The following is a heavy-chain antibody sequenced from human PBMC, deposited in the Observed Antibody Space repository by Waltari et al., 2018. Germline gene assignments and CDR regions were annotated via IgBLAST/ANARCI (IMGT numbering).Heavy chain of an antibody. CDR1: GFTFTSYA. V-gene: IGHV3-23*04. CDR2: ISGAGMTT. Sequence: VQLVDSGGDMVQPGGSLRLSCAASGFTFTSYAMHWVRQAPGTGLEWVSCISGAGMTTYYADSVGGRFTISRDNAKNTVYLQMDSLRVDDTAVYYCAKDVALLVVPAAHDWFDPWGQGTLVTVSS. D-gene: IGHD2-2*01. CDR3: AKDVALLVVPAAHDWFDP. J-gene: IGHJ5*02.